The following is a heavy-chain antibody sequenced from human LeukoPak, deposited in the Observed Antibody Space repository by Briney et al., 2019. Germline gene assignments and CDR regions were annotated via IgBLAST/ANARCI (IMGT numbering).Heavy chain of an antibody. CDR2: IYYSGST. J-gene: IGHJ6*03. Sequence: SETLSLTCTVSGGSISSYYWSWIRQPPGKGLEWIGYIYYSGSTNYNPSLKSRVTISVDTSKNQFSLKLSSVTAADTAVYYCARDANVVVPAATRGYYYYYYMDVWGKGTTVTVSS. CDR3: ARDANVVVPAATRGYYYYYYMDV. CDR1: GGSISSYY. D-gene: IGHD2-2*01. V-gene: IGHV4-59*01.